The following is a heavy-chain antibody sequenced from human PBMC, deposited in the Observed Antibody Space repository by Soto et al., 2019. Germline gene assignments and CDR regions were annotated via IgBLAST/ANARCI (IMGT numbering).Heavy chain of an antibody. CDR1: GGTFSSYA. J-gene: IGHJ6*02. Sequence: SVKVSCKASGGTFSSYAISWVRQAPGQGLELMGGIIPIFGTANYAQKFQGRVTITADESTSTAYMELSSLRSEDTAVYYCARDFREDTAMAAGSYYYYGMDVWGQGTTVTVYS. V-gene: IGHV1-69*13. CDR3: ARDFREDTAMAAGSYYYYGMDV. D-gene: IGHD5-18*01. CDR2: IIPIFGTA.